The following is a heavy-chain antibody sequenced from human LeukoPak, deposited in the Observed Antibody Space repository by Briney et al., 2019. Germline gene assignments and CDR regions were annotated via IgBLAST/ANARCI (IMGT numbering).Heavy chain of an antibody. J-gene: IGHJ4*02. V-gene: IGHV4-39*01. CDR2: IYYSGST. Sequence: ETLSLTCTVSGGSISSSSYYWGWIRQPPGKGLEWIGSIYYSGSTYHNPSLKSRVTISVDTSKNQFSLKLSSVTAADTAVYYCARSGILTGYYNRAGGASFDYWGQGTLVTVSS. CDR3: ARSGILTGYYNRAGGASFDY. D-gene: IGHD3-9*01. CDR1: GGSISSSSYY.